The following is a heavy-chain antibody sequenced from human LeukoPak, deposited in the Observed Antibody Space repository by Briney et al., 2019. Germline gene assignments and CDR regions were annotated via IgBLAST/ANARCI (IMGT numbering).Heavy chain of an antibody. J-gene: IGHJ3*02. Sequence: GGSLRLSCAASGFTFSSYWMSWVRQAPGKGLEWVANIKQDGSEKYYVDSVKGRFTISRDNSKNTLYLQMNSLRAEDTAVYYCAKARGILDAFDIWGQGTMVTVSS. D-gene: IGHD3-16*01. CDR1: GFTFSSYW. V-gene: IGHV3-7*01. CDR2: IKQDGSEK. CDR3: AKARGILDAFDI.